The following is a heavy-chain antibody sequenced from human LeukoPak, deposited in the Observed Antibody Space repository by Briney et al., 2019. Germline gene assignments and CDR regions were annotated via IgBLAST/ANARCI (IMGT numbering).Heavy chain of an antibody. CDR3: ANNLGSGSYY. CDR2: ISYDGSNK. J-gene: IGHJ4*02. V-gene: IGHV3-30*18. Sequence: GGSLRLSCAASGFHFSSYGLHWVRPAPAKGLAWVAVISYDGSNKYYQDSVKGRFTISIDNSRNTLYLQMNSLRAEDTAVYYCANNLGSGSYYWGQGALVTVSS. CDR1: GFHFSSYG. D-gene: IGHD1-26*01.